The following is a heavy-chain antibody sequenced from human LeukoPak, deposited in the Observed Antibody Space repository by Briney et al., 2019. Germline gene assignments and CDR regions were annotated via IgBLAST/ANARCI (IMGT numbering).Heavy chain of an antibody. Sequence: KPSQTLSVTCAISGDSVSSNNGAWNWIRQPPSRGLEWLGRTYYRSKWYNDYAESMKGRITINSDTSKNQFSLQLNPVTPEDTAVYHCARDLGNSGWYTFDYWGQGTLVTVSS. CDR3: ARDLGNSGWYTFDY. V-gene: IGHV6-1*01. CDR2: TYYRSKWYN. CDR1: GDSVSSNNGA. D-gene: IGHD6-19*01. J-gene: IGHJ4*02.